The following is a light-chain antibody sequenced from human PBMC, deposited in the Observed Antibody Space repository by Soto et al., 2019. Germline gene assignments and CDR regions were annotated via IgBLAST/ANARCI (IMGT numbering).Light chain of an antibody. CDR1: QSVRIN. CDR2: GAS. V-gene: IGKV3-15*01. CDR3: QQYNNWPPWT. J-gene: IGKJ1*01. Sequence: EIVMTQSPATLSVSPGERATLSCRASQSVRINLAWYQQKPGQAPMLLIYGASTRATGIPARFSGSGSGTECTLTISSLQSEEFAVYYCQQYNNWPPWTFGEGTKVEIK.